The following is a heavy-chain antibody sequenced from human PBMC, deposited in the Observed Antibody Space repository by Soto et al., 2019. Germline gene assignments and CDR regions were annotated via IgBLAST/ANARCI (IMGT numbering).Heavy chain of an antibody. CDR2: ISGSGEMT. CDR3: ARSEMTYNWND. J-gene: IGHJ4*02. Sequence: EVQLLESGGDLVQPGGSLRLACAASGFTFRGDAMSWVRQAPGKGLEWVSSISGSGEMTHYAESVKGRFTIARDNSKNTLYLQMESLRAEDTALYYCARSEMTYNWNDWGQGTLVTVSS. CDR1: GFTFRGDA. D-gene: IGHD1-1*01. V-gene: IGHV3-23*01.